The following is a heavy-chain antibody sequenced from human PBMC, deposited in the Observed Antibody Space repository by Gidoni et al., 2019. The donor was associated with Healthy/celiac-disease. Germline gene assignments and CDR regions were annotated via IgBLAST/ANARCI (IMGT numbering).Heavy chain of an antibody. J-gene: IGHJ4*02. CDR1: GGSFSGYY. D-gene: IGHD2-2*03. CDR2: INHSGST. Sequence: QLQLQQWGAGLLKPSETLSLTCAVYGGSFSGYYWRWIRPPPGKGLEWVGEINHSGSTNDHASLKSRVTISVDTSKNQFSLKLSSVTAADTAVYYCARRGDPGYCSSTSCYRRYRDYSKLPFDYWGQGTLVTVSS. CDR3: ARRGDPGYCSSTSCYRRYRDYSKLPFDY. V-gene: IGHV4-34*01.